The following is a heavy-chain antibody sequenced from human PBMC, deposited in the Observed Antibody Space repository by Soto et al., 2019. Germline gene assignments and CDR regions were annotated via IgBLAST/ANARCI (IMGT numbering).Heavy chain of an antibody. CDR2: IIPIFGST. CDR3: ARAPPVTTVVPLYYFAS. V-gene: IGHV1-69*13. Sequence: SVKVSCKASGGTFSSYAISWVRQAPGQGLEWMGGIIPIFGSTNYAQKFRGRVTLTADESTSTAYMELSSLRSEDTAVYYCARAPPVTTVVPLYYFASGGQEPLVTVPS. D-gene: IGHD4-17*01. CDR1: GGTFSSYA. J-gene: IGHJ4*02.